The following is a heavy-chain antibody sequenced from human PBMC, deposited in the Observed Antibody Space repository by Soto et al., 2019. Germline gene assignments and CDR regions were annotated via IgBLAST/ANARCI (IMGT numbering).Heavy chain of an antibody. Sequence: ASVKVSCKASGYTFTSYGISWVRQAPGQGLEWMGWISAYNGNTNYAQKLQGRVTMTTDTSTSTAYMELRSLRSDDTAVYYCAREMITFGGVIVGNYWGQGTLVTVSS. CDR1: GYTFTSYG. CDR3: AREMITFGGVIVGNY. D-gene: IGHD3-16*02. CDR2: ISAYNGNT. J-gene: IGHJ4*02. V-gene: IGHV1-18*01.